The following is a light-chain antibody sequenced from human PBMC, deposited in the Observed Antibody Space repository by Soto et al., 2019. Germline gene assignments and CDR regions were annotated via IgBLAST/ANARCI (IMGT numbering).Light chain of an antibody. CDR1: NSNLGAGYD. V-gene: IGLV1-40*01. CDR3: QAYDYSLTAVV. CDR2: GNR. J-gene: IGLJ3*02. Sequence: QSVLTQPPSVSGVRGQRVTISCTGNNSNLGAGYDVHWYQQLPGAAPKLVVFGNRNRPSGVPERFSGSKSGTSASLAITGLQAEDEADYYCQAYDYSLTAVVFGGGTKVTVL.